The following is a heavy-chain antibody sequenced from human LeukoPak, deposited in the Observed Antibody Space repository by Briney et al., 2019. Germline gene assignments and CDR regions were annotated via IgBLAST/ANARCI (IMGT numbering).Heavy chain of an antibody. CDR2: ISIDGSGT. J-gene: IGHJ3*02. V-gene: IGHV3-74*01. Sequence: GGSLRLSCAASGFIFNNYWMHWVRQAPGEGPVWVSRISIDGSGTSYADPVKGRFTISRDNAKNTLYLQMNSLRAEDTAVYYCTKEYATSSSRAFDIWGQGTMVTVSS. CDR1: GFIFNNYW. CDR3: TKEYATSSSRAFDI. D-gene: IGHD6-6*01.